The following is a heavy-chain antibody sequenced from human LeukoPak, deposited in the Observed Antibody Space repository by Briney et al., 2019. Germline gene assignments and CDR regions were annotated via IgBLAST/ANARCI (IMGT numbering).Heavy chain of an antibody. D-gene: IGHD1/OR15-1a*01. J-gene: IGHJ3*02. CDR2: INPNNGNL. V-gene: IGHV1-8*03. CDR1: GYTFGSDD. Sequence: ASVKVSCKASGYTFGSDDINWVRQATGQGLEWMGWINPNNGNLGYAQKFQGRVTITRNTPISTAYMELSSLTSEDTAVYYCARFEQNRRNAFDIWGQGTMVTVSS. CDR3: ARFEQNRRNAFDI.